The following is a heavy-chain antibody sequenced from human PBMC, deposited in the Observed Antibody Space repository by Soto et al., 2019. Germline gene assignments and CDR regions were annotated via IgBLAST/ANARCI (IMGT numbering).Heavy chain of an antibody. D-gene: IGHD6-13*01. CDR2: ISWNSGSI. CDR3: AKDRKGIAAAGVDY. J-gene: IGHJ4*02. Sequence: GGSLRLSCAASGFTFDDYAMHWVRQAPGKGLEWVSGISWNSGSIGYADSVKGRFTISRDNAKNSLYLQMNSLRAEDTALYYCAKDRKGIAAAGVDYWGQGTLVTISS. V-gene: IGHV3-9*01. CDR1: GFTFDDYA.